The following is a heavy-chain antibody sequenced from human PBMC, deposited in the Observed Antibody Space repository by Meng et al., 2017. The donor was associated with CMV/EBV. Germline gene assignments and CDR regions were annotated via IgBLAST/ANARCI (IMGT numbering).Heavy chain of an antibody. J-gene: IGHJ4*02. CDR2: ISYDGSNK. CDR1: GFTFSSYA. V-gene: IGHV3-30-3*01. Sequence: GESLKISCAASGFTFSSYAMHWVRQAPGKGVEWVAVISYDGSNKYYADSVKGRFTISRDNSKNTLYLQMNSLRAEDTAVYYCARESFGSHFDYWGQGTLVTVSS. D-gene: IGHD1-26*01. CDR3: ARESFGSHFDY.